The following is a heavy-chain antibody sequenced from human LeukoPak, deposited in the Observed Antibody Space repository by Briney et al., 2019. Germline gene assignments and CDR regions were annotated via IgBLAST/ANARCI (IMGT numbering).Heavy chain of an antibody. CDR3: ARCAGPVETD. Sequence: GRSLRLSCAASGFTFSSYAMHWVRQAPGKGLEWVANIKQDGSEKYSLDSVKGRFTISRDNAKNSLYLQMNSLRAEDTAVYYCARCAGPVETDWGQGTLVTVSS. J-gene: IGHJ4*02. V-gene: IGHV3-7*03. CDR1: GFTFSSYA. D-gene: IGHD2-21*02. CDR2: IKQDGSEK.